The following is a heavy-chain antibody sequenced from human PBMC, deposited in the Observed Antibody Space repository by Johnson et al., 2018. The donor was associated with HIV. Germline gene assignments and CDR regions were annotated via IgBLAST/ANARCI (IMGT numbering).Heavy chain of an antibody. Sequence: VQLVESGGGLVQPGGSLRLSCAASGFTFDDYAMHWVRQAPGKGLEWVSGISGSGGSTYYADSVKGRFTISRDNSKNTLYLQMNSLRTEDTALYYCAKVGGTGAAFDIWGQGTMVTVSS. J-gene: IGHJ3*02. V-gene: IGHV3-23*04. CDR1: GFTFDDYA. D-gene: IGHD4-23*01. CDR3: AKVGGTGAAFDI. CDR2: ISGSGGST.